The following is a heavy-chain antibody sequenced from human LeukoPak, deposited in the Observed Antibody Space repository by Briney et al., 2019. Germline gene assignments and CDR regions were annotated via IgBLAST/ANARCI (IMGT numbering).Heavy chain of an antibody. Sequence: KSSETLSLTCTVSGYSISSGYYWGWIRQPPGKGLEWIGSIYYSGSTYYNPSLKSRVTISVDTSKNQFSLKLSSVTAADTAVYYCARQSTNGLLDYWGQGTLVTVSS. CDR2: IYYSGST. V-gene: IGHV4-38-2*02. CDR1: GYSISSGYY. D-gene: IGHD2-8*01. J-gene: IGHJ4*02. CDR3: ARQSTNGLLDY.